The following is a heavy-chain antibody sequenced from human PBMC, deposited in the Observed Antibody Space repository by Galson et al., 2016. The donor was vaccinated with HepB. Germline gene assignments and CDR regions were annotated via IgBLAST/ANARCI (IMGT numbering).Heavy chain of an antibody. CDR1: GFSLTTSGMC. V-gene: IGHV2-70*01. D-gene: IGHD3-10*01. Sequence: PALVKPTQTLTLACTFSGFSLTTSGMCVSWIRQPPGKALEWLALVDWDDDKDYSTSLKTRLTISKDISKNQVVLTMTNMDPVDTATYYCARITHYYGSGKRDCFYIWGQGTKGIVS. CDR3: ARITHYYGSGKRDCFYI. J-gene: IGHJ3*02. CDR2: VDWDDDK.